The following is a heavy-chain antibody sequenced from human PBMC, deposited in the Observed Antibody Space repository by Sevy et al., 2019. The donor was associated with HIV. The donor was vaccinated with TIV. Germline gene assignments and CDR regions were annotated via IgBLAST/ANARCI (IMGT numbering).Heavy chain of an antibody. CDR2: INPSGGST. CDR1: GYTFTSYY. CDR3: ARDGFTMVRDTYSFEY. Sequence: ASVKVSCKASGYTFTSYYMHWVRQAPGQGLEWMGIINPSGGSTSYAQKFQGRVTMTRDTSTSTVYMELSSLRSEDTAVYYCARDGFTMVRDTYSFEYWGQGTLVTVSS. V-gene: IGHV1-46*01. D-gene: IGHD3-10*01. J-gene: IGHJ4*02.